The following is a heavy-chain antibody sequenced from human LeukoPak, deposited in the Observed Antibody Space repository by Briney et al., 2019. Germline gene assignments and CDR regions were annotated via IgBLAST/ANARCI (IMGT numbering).Heavy chain of an antibody. CDR1: GGSISSHY. Sequence: SETLSLTCTVSGGSISSHYWSWIRQPPGKGLEWIGYIYYSGSTNYNPSLKSRVTISVDTSKNQFSLKLSSVTAADTAVYYCARDVNGGSPYYYMDVWGKGTTVTVSS. V-gene: IGHV4-59*11. CDR3: ARDVNGGSPYYYMDV. CDR2: IYYSGST. D-gene: IGHD2-8*01. J-gene: IGHJ6*03.